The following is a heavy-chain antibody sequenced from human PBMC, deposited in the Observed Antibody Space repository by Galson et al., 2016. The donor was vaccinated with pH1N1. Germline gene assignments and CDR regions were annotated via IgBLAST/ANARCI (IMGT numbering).Heavy chain of an antibody. CDR2: IDPSDGGT. Sequence: QSGAEVKKPGESLKISCKASGYTFTRYYFHWVRLAPGQGLEWMGVIDPSDGGTTYAQKFQARVTMTRDTSTSTVYVEVYSLKSEDTAVYYCTRDLGRLRDYWGQGTLVTVSS. CDR3: TRDLGRLRDY. V-gene: IGHV1-46*03. J-gene: IGHJ4*02. D-gene: IGHD1-26*01. CDR1: GYTFTRYY.